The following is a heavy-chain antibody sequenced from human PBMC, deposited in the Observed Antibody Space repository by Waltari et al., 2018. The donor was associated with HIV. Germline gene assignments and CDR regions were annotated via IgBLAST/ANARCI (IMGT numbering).Heavy chain of an antibody. J-gene: IGHJ4*02. CDR2: SKSKTDGGTT. D-gene: IGHD3-10*01. CDR1: GFTFSDAW. Sequence: EEYLVESGGDLIKPGGCLRLSCSASGFTFSDAWMTWLRQAPGKGLEWDGRSKSKTDGGTTDYAAAVKGRFTISRDDSKNTLFLQMNSLKTEDTAVYYCATEEGYGSGSYLDYWGQGTLLTVSS. V-gene: IGHV3-15*01. CDR3: ATEEGYGSGSYLDY.